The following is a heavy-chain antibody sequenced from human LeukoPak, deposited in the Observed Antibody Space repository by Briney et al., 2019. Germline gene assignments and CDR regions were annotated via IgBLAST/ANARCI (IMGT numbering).Heavy chain of an antibody. Sequence: TGGSLRLSCAASGFTFSNYWMNWVRQAPGKGLEWVASIKHDGGEKYYVDSVKGRFTISRDNAKNSLYLQMNSLRVEDTAIYYCARDRRPSQWLGIYWGQGTLVTVSS. CDR3: ARDRRPSQWLGIY. V-gene: IGHV3-7*01. D-gene: IGHD6-19*01. J-gene: IGHJ4*02. CDR1: GFTFSNYW. CDR2: IKHDGGEK.